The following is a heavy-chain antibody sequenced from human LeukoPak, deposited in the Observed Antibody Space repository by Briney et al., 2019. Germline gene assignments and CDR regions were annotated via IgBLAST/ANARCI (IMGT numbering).Heavy chain of an antibody. D-gene: IGHD6-13*01. V-gene: IGHV4-59*01. CDR1: GDSLSGYY. CDR3: ARFTGYSRPGTAFDI. Sequence: SETLSLTCTLSGDSLSGYYGSWIRQPPGKGLEWIGNLYNSGSTSYSPSLKSRIAISADTSKNQFSLKLTSVTAADTAVYYCARFTGYSRPGTAFDIWGQGTMVTVSS. J-gene: IGHJ3*02. CDR2: LYNSGST.